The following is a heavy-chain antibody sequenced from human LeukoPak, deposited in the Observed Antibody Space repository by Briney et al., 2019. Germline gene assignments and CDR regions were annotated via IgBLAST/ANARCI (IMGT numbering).Heavy chain of an antibody. D-gene: IGHD6-6*01. J-gene: IGHJ6*03. CDR1: GFTFDDYG. CDR2: INWNGGST. Sequence: GGSLRLSCAASGFTFDDYGMSWVRQAPGKGLEWVSGINWNGGSTGYADSVKGRFTISRDNAKNSLYLQMNSLRAEDTALYYCARRPEYTNRGFFDYYMDVWGKGTAVTVSS. CDR3: ARRPEYTNRGFFDYYMDV. V-gene: IGHV3-20*04.